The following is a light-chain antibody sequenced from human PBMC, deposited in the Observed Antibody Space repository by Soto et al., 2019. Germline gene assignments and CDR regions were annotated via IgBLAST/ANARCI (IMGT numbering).Light chain of an antibody. V-gene: IGKV2-30*01. Sequence: DVLLTESRAALPVSLVQRSSISCRAGEVLVYSDGDSYLNWFHQRPGQSPRRLIYKASNRASGVPDRFSGSGSGTDFTLKISRVEAEDVGIYYCMQATHWPLTFGQGTRLEIK. CDR1: EVLVYSDGDSY. CDR2: KAS. CDR3: MQATHWPLT. J-gene: IGKJ5*01.